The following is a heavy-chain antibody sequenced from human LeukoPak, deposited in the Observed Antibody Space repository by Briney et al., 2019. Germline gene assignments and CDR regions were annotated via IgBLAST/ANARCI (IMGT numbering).Heavy chain of an antibody. CDR2: IYNRGNT. Sequence: SETLSLTCSVSGDSISTYYWSWIRQPPGQGLEWIGYIYNRGNTNYNPSLKSRVTISVDTSKNQFSLKLSSVTAADTAVYYCAAGTYESTGYYYGMDVWGQGTTVTVSS. J-gene: IGHJ6*02. CDR3: AAGTYESTGYYYGMDV. D-gene: IGHD2-8*02. V-gene: IGHV4-59*01. CDR1: GDSISTYY.